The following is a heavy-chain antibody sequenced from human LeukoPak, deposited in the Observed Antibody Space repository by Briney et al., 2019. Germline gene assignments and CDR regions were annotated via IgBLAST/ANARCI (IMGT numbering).Heavy chain of an antibody. V-gene: IGHV4-34*01. CDR3: ASGGRKLRLFYFDC. Sequence: SETLSLTCAVYGGSFSGYYWSWIRQPPGKGLEWIGEINHSGSTNYNPSLKSRVTISVDTSKNQFSLKLSSVTAADTAVYYCASGGRKLRLFYFDCWGQGTLVTVSS. CDR1: GGSFSGYY. J-gene: IGHJ4*02. D-gene: IGHD2-15*01. CDR2: INHSGST.